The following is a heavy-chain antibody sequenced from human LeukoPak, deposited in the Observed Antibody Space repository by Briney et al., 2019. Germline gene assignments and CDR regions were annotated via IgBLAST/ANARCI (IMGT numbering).Heavy chain of an antibody. Sequence: GGSLRLSCAASGFTFCSYWMHWVRQAPGKGLEWVSAISGSGGSTYYADSVKGRFTISRDNSKNTLYLQMNSLRAEDTAVYYCAKGTFWSSPNHSNYDYWGQGTLVTVSS. V-gene: IGHV3-23*01. J-gene: IGHJ4*02. CDR1: GFTFCSYW. D-gene: IGHD4-11*01. CDR3: AKGTFWSSPNHSNYDY. CDR2: ISGSGGST.